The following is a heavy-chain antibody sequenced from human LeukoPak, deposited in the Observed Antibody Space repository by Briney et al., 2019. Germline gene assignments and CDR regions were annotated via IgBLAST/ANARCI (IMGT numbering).Heavy chain of an antibody. J-gene: IGHJ4*02. CDR2: MNSGGST. D-gene: IGHD5-18*01. CDR1: GFTVSSNY. CDR3: AKAPPIQLWIFDY. V-gene: IGHV3-66*01. Sequence: GGSLRLSCAASGFTVSSNYMSWVSQAPGKGLEWGSGMNSGGSTYSADSVKGRFTISRDNSKNTLYLQMNRLRAEDTAVYYCAKAPPIQLWIFDYWGQGTLVTVSS.